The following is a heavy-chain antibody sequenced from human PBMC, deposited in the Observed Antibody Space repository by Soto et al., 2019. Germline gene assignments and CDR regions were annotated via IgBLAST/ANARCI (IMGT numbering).Heavy chain of an antibody. Sequence: QITLKESGPTLVKPTQTLTLTCTFSGFSLSTSGVGVGWIRQPPGKALEWLALIYWDDDKRYSPSLKSRLTITKDTSKNQVVLTMTNMDPVDTATYYCAHRRGGCSGGSGYSHYYGMDVWGQGTTVTVSS. CDR3: AHRRGGCSGGSGYSHYYGMDV. D-gene: IGHD2-15*01. CDR2: IYWDDDK. CDR1: GFSLSTSGVG. V-gene: IGHV2-5*02. J-gene: IGHJ6*02.